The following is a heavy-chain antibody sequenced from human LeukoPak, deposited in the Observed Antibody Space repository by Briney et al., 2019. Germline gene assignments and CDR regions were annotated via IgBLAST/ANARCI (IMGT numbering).Heavy chain of an antibody. CDR3: AKITKATTPNY. D-gene: IGHD4-17*01. CDR2: ITDSGRKT. Sequence: PGGSLRLSCAASGLTFSNYAMNWVRQASGRGLEWVSGITDSGRKTYYADSVKGCFSISRDNSKNTVYLQMSDLRAEDTAVYYCAKITKATTPNYWGQGTLVTVSS. V-gene: IGHV3-23*01. J-gene: IGHJ4*02. CDR1: GLTFSNYA.